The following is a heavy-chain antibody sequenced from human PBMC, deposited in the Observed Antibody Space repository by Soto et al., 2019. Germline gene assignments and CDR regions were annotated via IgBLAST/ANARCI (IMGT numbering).Heavy chain of an antibody. D-gene: IGHD1-26*01. CDR3: ARGGVGSTLDY. Sequence: GGSLRLSCAASGFTFSDYAMHWVRQAPGKGLEWVAVVSHDGSNTNYADSVKGRFTISRDNAKNTLYLQMNSLRAEDTAVYYCARGGVGSTLDYWGQGTPVTVSS. J-gene: IGHJ4*02. CDR1: GFTFSDYA. V-gene: IGHV3-30*04. CDR2: VSHDGSNT.